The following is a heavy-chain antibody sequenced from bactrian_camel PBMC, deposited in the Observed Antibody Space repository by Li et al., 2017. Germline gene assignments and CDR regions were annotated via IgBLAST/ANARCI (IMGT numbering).Heavy chain of an antibody. D-gene: IGHD4*01. CDR3: VTSTKTMDDT. CDR2: IDSDGNT. V-gene: IGHV3S67*01. CDR1: RYSYSGHC. J-gene: IGHJ4*01. Sequence: EVQLVESGGGSVQAGESLRLICAGARYSYSGHCMGWFRQAPGKEREGVATIDSDGNTQHVDSVKGRFTISRDDAKNTVFLQMNSLQSEDTALYYCVTSTKTMDDTWGQGTQVTVS.